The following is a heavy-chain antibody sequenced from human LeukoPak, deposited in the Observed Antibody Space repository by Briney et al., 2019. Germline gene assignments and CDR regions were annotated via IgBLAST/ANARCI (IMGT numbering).Heavy chain of an antibody. CDR1: GFTFSSYS. V-gene: IGHV3-21*01. J-gene: IGHJ1*01. CDR3: ARGFPDKVWGNSRPTAGYFQH. Sequence: GGSLRLSCAASGFTFSSYSMNWVRQAPGKGLEWVPSISSSSSYIYYADSVKGRFTISRDNAKNSLYLQMNSLRAEDTAVYYCARGFPDKVWGNSRPTAGYFQHWGQGTLVTVSS. CDR2: ISSSSSYI. D-gene: IGHD3-16*01.